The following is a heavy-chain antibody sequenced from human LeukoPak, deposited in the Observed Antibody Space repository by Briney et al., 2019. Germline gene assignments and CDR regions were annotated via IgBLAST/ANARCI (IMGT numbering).Heavy chain of an antibody. CDR1: GGTFSSYA. J-gene: IGHJ4*02. CDR2: IIPIFGTA. Sequence: SVKVSCKASGGTFSSYAISWVRQAPGQGLEWMGGIIPIFGTANYAQKFQGRVTITTDESTSTAYMELSSLRSEDTAVYYCARDPVAVAGTSVYYFDYWGQGTLVTVSS. D-gene: IGHD6-19*01. CDR3: ARDPVAVAGTSVYYFDY. V-gene: IGHV1-69*05.